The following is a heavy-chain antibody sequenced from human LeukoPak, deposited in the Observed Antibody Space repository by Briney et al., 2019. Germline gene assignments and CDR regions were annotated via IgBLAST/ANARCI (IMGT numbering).Heavy chain of an antibody. Sequence: PGGSLRLSCTASGFTFGDYAMSWVRQAPGKGLEWVGFIRSKAYGGTTEYAASVKGRFTISRDDSKSIAYLQMNSLKTEDTAVYYCSNYSDSSGYYAYYYYYMDVWGKGTTVTVSS. D-gene: IGHD3-22*01. J-gene: IGHJ6*03. V-gene: IGHV3-49*04. CDR3: SNYSDSSGYYAYYYYYMDV. CDR1: GFTFGDYA. CDR2: IRSKAYGGTT.